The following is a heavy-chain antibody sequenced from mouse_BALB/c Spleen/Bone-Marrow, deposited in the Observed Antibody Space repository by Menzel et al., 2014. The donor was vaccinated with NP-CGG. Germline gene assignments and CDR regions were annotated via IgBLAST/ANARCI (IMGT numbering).Heavy chain of an antibody. J-gene: IGHJ4*01. Sequence: VQLQQSGAELVKPGASVKLSCTASGFNIKDTYMHWVKQRPEQGLEWIGRIDPANGNTKYDPKFQGKATITADTSSNTAYLQLSSLTSEDTAVYYCAREYYDYVYAMDYWGQGTSVTVST. CDR1: GFNIKDTY. CDR3: AREYYDYVYAMDY. D-gene: IGHD2-4*01. CDR2: IDPANGNT. V-gene: IGHV14-3*02.